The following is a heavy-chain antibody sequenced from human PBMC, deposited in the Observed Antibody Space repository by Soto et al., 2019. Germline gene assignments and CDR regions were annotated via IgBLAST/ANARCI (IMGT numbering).Heavy chain of an antibody. D-gene: IGHD2-15*01. J-gene: IGHJ4*02. CDR1: GGSISSNDFY. CDR3: ARGSVVAATLFDY. V-gene: IGHV4-31*03. CDR2: IYYSGNT. Sequence: SETLSLTCIVSGGSISSNDFYWSWIRQHPGKGLEWIGYIYYSGNTYYNPSLKSRVTILVDTSKNQFSLKVSSVTAADTAVYYCARGSVVAATLFDYWGQGTLVTVSS.